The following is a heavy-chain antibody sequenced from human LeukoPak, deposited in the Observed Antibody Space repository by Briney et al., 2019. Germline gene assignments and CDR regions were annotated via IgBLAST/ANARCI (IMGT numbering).Heavy chain of an antibody. D-gene: IGHD3-16*01. CDR1: GGSISSGSYY. V-gene: IGHV4-61*02. CDR2: IYTSGST. Sequence: SQTLSLTCTVSGGSISSGSYYWSWIRQPAGKGLEWIGRIYTSGSTNYNPSLKSRVTISVDTSKNQFPLKLSSVTAADTAVYYCARTVYHAFDIWGQGTMVTVSS. J-gene: IGHJ3*02. CDR3: ARTVYHAFDI.